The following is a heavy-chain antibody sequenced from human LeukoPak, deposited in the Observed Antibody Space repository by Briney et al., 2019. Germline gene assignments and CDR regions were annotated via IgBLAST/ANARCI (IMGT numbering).Heavy chain of an antibody. D-gene: IGHD6-19*01. J-gene: IGHJ4*02. CDR2: IYYSGST. CDR1: GGSISSYY. CDR3: ANQGYSSGWYVPN. V-gene: IGHV4-59*01. Sequence: SETLSLTCTVSGGSISSYYWSWIRQPPGKGLEWIGYIYYSGSTNYNPSLKSRVTISVDTSKNQFSPKLSSVTAADTAVYYCANQGYSSGWYVPNWGQGTLVTVSS.